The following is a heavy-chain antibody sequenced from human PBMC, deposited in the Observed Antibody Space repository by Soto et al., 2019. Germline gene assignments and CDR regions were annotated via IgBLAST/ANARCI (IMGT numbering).Heavy chain of an antibody. CDR1: GFSLSISGVG. J-gene: IGHJ6*02. V-gene: IGHV2-5*01. CDR2: LYFNGDR. Sequence: SGPTLVNPTQTLTLTCTFSGFSLSISGVGVDCIREPPGKSLEWLAVLYFNGDRRRSPSLENRLTITKDTSKNQVILTMTNMDPVDTATYYCIYRRAAYDYHGLDVWGQGTTVTVSS. CDR3: IYRRAAYDYHGLDV. D-gene: IGHD6-25*01.